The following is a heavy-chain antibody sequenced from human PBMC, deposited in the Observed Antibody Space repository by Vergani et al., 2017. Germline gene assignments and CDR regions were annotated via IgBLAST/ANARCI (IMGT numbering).Heavy chain of an antibody. CDR1: GFIFSDYS. CDR2: ISSSGSYI. CDR3: ARAYYDSIGYDAFDI. V-gene: IGHV3-21*01. J-gene: IGHJ3*02. Sequence: VQLVESGGGLVKPGGSLRLSCAASGFIFSDYSMNWVRQAPGKGLEWVSSISSSGSYIYYADSVKGRFTISRDNARNSLYLQMNSLRAEDTAVYYCARAYYDSIGYDAFDIWGQGTTVTVSS. D-gene: IGHD3-22*01.